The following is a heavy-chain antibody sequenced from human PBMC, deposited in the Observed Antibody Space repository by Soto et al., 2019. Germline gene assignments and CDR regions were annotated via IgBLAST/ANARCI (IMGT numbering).Heavy chain of an antibody. CDR1: GFTFTSYG. CDR2: ISYDGSNE. Sequence: GGSLRLSCAASGFTFTSYGMHWVRQAPGKGLEWVAVISYDGSNEYYADSVKGRFTISRDNSKSTLYLQMNSLRAEDTAVYYCARGLYYDTSGYYSPYWGQGTLVTVSS. J-gene: IGHJ4*02. V-gene: IGHV3-30*03. D-gene: IGHD3-22*01. CDR3: ARGLYYDTSGYYSPY.